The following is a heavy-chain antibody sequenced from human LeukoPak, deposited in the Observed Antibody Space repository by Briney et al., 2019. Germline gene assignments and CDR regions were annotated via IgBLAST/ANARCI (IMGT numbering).Heavy chain of an antibody. D-gene: IGHD3-10*01. V-gene: IGHV4-34*01. CDR3: ARQKIFTYYYGSGSYYYFDY. Sequence: SETLSLTCTVSGGSISSYYWSWIRQPPGKGLEWIGEINHSGSTNYNPSLKSRVTISVDTSKNQFSLKLSSVTAADTAVYYCARQKIFTYYYGSGSYYYFDYWGQGTLVTVSS. J-gene: IGHJ4*02. CDR2: INHSGST. CDR1: GGSISSYY.